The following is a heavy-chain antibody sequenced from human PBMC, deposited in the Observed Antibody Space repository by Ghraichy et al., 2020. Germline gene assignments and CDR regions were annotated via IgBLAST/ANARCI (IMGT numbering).Heavy chain of an antibody. V-gene: IGHV3-7*01. Sequence: GGSLRLSCAASGFTFSSCWMTWVRQAPGKGLEWVANINEDGSEKHYVDSVKGRFTISRDNAKNSLYLQMNSLRAEDTAVYYCVRDTGNGRFDPWGQGTLVTVSS. J-gene: IGHJ5*02. CDR2: INEDGSEK. D-gene: IGHD2-8*02. CDR3: VRDTGNGRFDP. CDR1: GFTFSSCW.